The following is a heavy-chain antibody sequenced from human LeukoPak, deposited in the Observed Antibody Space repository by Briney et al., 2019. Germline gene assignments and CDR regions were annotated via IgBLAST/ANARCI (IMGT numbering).Heavy chain of an antibody. CDR3: ARWYASASAFDP. V-gene: IGHV4-39*07. CDR2: INQSGST. Sequence: SETLSLTCTVSGGSISSSSYYWGWIRQSPGKGLGWIGEINQSGSTNYNPSLKSRVTISIDTSQNQFSLRLSSVTAADTAVYYCARWYASASAFDPWGQGTLVTVSS. D-gene: IGHD6-13*01. J-gene: IGHJ5*02. CDR1: GGSISSSSYY.